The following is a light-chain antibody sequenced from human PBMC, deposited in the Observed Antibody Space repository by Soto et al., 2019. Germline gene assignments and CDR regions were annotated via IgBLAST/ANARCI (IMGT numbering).Light chain of an antibody. Sequence: QSVLTQPPSVSGAPGQWVTISCTGSSSNIGAGSDVHWYQQLPGTAPKLLIYSNTNRPSGVPDRFSGSKSGTSASLAIAGLQAGDEADYYCQSYDSILTGSVFGGGTKVTVL. CDR3: QSYDSILTGSV. CDR1: SSNIGAGSD. J-gene: IGLJ2*01. CDR2: SNT. V-gene: IGLV1-40*01.